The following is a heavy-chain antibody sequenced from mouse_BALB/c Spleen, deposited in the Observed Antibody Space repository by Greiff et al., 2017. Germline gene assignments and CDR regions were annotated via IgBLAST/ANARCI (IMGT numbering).Heavy chain of an antibody. Sequence: QVQLQQPGAELVKPGASVKLSCKASGYTFTSYYMYWVKQRPGQGLEWIGGINPSNGGTNFNEKFKSKATLTVDKSSSTAYMQLSSLTSEDSAVYYCTRGWLRAHYYAMDYWGQGTSGTVSS. J-gene: IGHJ4*01. D-gene: IGHD2-2*01. CDR1: GYTFTSYY. V-gene: IGHV1S81*02. CDR2: INPSNGGT. CDR3: TRGWLRAHYYAMDY.